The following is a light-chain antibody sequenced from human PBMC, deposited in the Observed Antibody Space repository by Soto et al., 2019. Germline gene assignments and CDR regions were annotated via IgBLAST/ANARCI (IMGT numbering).Light chain of an antibody. CDR3: QQYVSSPWA. Sequence: EIVLTQSPATLSLSPGERATLSCRASQSVRNYLAWYQQKPGQSPRLLNYGASRRATGIPDRFTGSGSGTDFTLTISRLEPEDFAVYYCQQYVSSPWAFGQGTKV. CDR2: GAS. V-gene: IGKV3-20*01. J-gene: IGKJ1*01. CDR1: QSVRNY.